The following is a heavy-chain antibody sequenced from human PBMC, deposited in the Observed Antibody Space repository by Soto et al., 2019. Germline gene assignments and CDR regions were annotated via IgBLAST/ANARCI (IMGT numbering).Heavy chain of an antibody. CDR1: GYTYSDFD. CDR2: MNAKSGDT. V-gene: IGHV1-8*01. CDR3: ARGNPFNYAGFDV. Sequence: ASVKVSCKASGYTYSDFDINWLRQASGQGPEWMGWMNAKSGDTFFAQRFQGKFNMTWDTSLSTAYMEVGSLTSDDTAMYYCARGNPFNYAGFDVWGQGTTVTVSS. J-gene: IGHJ6*02. D-gene: IGHD3-16*01.